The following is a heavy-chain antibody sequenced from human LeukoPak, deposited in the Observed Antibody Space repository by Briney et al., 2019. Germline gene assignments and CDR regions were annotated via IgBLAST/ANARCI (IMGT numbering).Heavy chain of an antibody. D-gene: IGHD3-10*01. Sequence: ASVKVSCKVSGYTLTELSMHWVRQAPGKGLEWMGGFDPEDGETIYAQKFQGRVTMTEDTSTDTAYMELSSLRSEDTAVYYCATTVFHKVRGVITNFDYWGQGTLVTVSS. J-gene: IGHJ4*02. CDR1: GYTLTELS. CDR3: ATTVFHKVRGVITNFDY. CDR2: FDPEDGET. V-gene: IGHV1-24*01.